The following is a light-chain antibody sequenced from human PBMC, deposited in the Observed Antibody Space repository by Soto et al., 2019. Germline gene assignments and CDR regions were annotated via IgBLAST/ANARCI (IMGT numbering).Light chain of an antibody. CDR3: CSFAGSYSYV. V-gene: IGLV2-11*01. CDR2: DVT. Sequence: QSALTQPRSVSGSPGQSVTISCPGTSSDVGRYDYVSWYQQHPGKAPKLIIYDVTERPSGVPDRFSGSKSGNTASLTISGLQAEDEAEYSCCSFAGSYSYVFGTATKLTVL. J-gene: IGLJ1*01. CDR1: SSDVGRYDY.